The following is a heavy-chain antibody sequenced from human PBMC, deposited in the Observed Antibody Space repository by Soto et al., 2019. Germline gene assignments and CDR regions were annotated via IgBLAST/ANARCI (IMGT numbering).Heavy chain of an antibody. J-gene: IGHJ4*02. V-gene: IGHV3-23*01. Sequence: EVQLLESGGGLVQPGRSLRLSCAASGFTFSKYAMSWVRQAPGQGLDWVVAISGSGGTTYYADSEKGRFTISRDNSKNTLFLQMNSLRAEDAAVYYCAKFFVETGSNSGWPWSFHYWGQGTLVTVSS. CDR2: ISGSGGTT. CDR1: GFTFSKYA. CDR3: AKFFVETGSNSGWPWSFHY. D-gene: IGHD6-25*01.